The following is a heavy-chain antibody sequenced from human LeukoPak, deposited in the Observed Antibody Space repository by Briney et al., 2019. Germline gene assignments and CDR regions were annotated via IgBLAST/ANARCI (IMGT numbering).Heavy chain of an antibody. CDR2: MNPNSGNT. Sequence: GASVKVSCKASGYTFTSYDINWVRQATGQGLEWTGWMNPNSGNTGYAQKFQGRVTMTTDTSTSTAYMELRSLRSDDTAVYYCARVTPMYSSSWYDWFDPWGQGTLVTVSS. V-gene: IGHV1-8*01. D-gene: IGHD6-13*01. J-gene: IGHJ5*02. CDR1: GYTFTSYD. CDR3: ARVTPMYSSSWYDWFDP.